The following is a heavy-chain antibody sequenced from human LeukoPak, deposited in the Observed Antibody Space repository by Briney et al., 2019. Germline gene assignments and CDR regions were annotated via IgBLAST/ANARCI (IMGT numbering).Heavy chain of an antibody. V-gene: IGHV1-46*01. D-gene: IGHD3-16*02. CDR3: ARGFTVYRLSLDY. J-gene: IGHJ4*02. Sequence: ASVKVSCKASGYTFTSYYVHWVRQAPGQGLEWMGFINPSGGSTSYAQQFQGRVTMCRDTSTSTVYMELSSLRSEDTAVYYCARGFTVYRLSLDYWGQGTLVTVSS. CDR2: INPSGGST. CDR1: GYTFTSYY.